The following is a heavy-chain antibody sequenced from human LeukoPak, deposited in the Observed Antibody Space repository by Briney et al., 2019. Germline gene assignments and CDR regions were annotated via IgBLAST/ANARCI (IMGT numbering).Heavy chain of an antibody. CDR1: GFSLRKYS. CDR2: VSPTGTT. D-gene: IGHD3/OR15-3a*01. V-gene: IGHV3-69-1*01. CDR3: ATAPFGTSDYTDV. Sequence: SGGSLRLSCVASGFSLRKYSLNWVRQGPGKGREWVAHVSPTGTTHYADSVKGRFTISRDNVRNSLSLQMHSLRSGDTAVYFCATAPFGTSDYTDVWGRATTVTVSS. J-gene: IGHJ6*03.